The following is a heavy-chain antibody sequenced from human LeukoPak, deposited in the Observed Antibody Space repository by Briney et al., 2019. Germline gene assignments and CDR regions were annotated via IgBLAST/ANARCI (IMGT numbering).Heavy chain of an antibody. Sequence: GGSLRLSCAASGFTLSGYWMNWVRQAPGKGLEWVANINLGGSAKLYVDSVKGRFTISRENAKNSLDLQMNSLKVEDTAVYYCAAWGKYHYWGQGTLVTVSS. V-gene: IGHV3-7*01. J-gene: IGHJ4*02. CDR1: GFTLSGYW. D-gene: IGHD2-2*01. CDR2: INLGGSAK. CDR3: AAWGKYHY.